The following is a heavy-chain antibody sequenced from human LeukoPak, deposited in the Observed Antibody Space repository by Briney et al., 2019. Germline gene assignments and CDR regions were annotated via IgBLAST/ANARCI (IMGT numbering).Heavy chain of an antibody. Sequence: GGSLRLSCAASGFTFSSSAMSWVRQAPGKGLEWVSAISNNGGYTYYADSVQGRFTISRDNSKNTVYLQMNSLRPEDMAVYYCAKEIFSGLLYIDYWGQGTLVTVSS. CDR1: GFTFSSSA. CDR2: ISNNGGYT. V-gene: IGHV3-23*01. CDR3: AKEIFSGLLYIDY. J-gene: IGHJ4*02. D-gene: IGHD5-12*01.